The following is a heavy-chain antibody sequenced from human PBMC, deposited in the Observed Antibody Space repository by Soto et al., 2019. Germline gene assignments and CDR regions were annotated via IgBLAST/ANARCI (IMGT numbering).Heavy chain of an antibody. V-gene: IGHV1-69*12. CDR3: AKLLTPGIAAAGTPLNFDY. CDR1: GGTFSSYA. CDR2: IIPIFGTA. J-gene: IGHJ4*02. D-gene: IGHD6-13*01. Sequence: QVQLVQSGAEVKKPGSSVKVSCKASGGTFSSYAISWVRHAPGQGLEWMGEIIPIFGTANYSQKFQGRVTINADESTSTAYMELSSLRYEDTAVYYCAKLLTPGIAAAGTPLNFDYWGQGTLVTVSS.